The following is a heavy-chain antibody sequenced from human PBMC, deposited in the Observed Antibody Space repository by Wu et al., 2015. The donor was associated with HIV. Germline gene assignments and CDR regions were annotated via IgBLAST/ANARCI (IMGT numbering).Heavy chain of an antibody. J-gene: IGHJ4*02. V-gene: IGHV1-46*01. CDR3: ARSAGVLRYFDWLLDY. CDR1: GYTFTSYY. Sequence: QVQLVQSGAEVKKPGASVKVSCKASGYTFTSYYMHWVRQAPGQGLEWMGIINPSGGSTSYAQKFQGRVTMTRDTSTSTVYMELSSLRSEDTAVYYCARSAGVLRYFDWLLDYWGQGTLVTVSS. CDR2: INPSGGST. D-gene: IGHD3-9*01.